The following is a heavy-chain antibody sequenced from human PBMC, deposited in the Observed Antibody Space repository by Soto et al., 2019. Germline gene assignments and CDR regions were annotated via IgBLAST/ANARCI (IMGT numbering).Heavy chain of an antibody. V-gene: IGHV1-69*13. Sequence: SVKVSCKAAGYTFNRYAISWLRQHPGPGLEWMGGIIPIFGTANYAQKFQGRVTITADESTSTAYMELSSLRSEDTAVYYCARDKSSYDFWSGYSNTIYYYYGMDVWGQGTTVTVSS. CDR1: GYTFNRYA. D-gene: IGHD3-3*01. CDR3: ARDKSSYDFWSGYSNTIYYYYGMDV. J-gene: IGHJ6*02. CDR2: IIPIFGTA.